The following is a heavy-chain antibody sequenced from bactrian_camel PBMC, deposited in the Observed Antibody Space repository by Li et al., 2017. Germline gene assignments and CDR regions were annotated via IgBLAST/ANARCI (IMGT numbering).Heavy chain of an antibody. Sequence: VQLVESGGGLVQPGGSLRLSCAALRVRYSEYDMTWVRQAPGKGLEWVSTITNGGRSTYYADSVKGRFTVSRDNAKNTLYLQMRSLKPEDTAMYYCATVSLGTCTKVHGVNDFGAWGQGTQVTVS. D-gene: IGHD4*01. CDR1: RVRYSEYD. CDR2: ITNGGRST. V-gene: IGHV3S40*01. CDR3: ATVSLGTCTKVHGVNDFGA. J-gene: IGHJ6*01.